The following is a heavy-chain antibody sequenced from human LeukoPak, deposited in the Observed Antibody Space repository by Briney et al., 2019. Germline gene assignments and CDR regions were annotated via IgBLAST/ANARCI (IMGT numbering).Heavy chain of an antibody. CDR2: INPSGGST. CDR1: GYTFTSYY. D-gene: IGHD2-15*01. Sequence: ASVKVSCKASGYTFTSYYMHWVRQAPGQGLEWMGIINPSGGSTSYAQKFQGRVTMTRDMSTSTVYMELSSLRSEDTAVYYCARVPPVGAATDNWGQGTLVTVSS. J-gene: IGHJ4*02. CDR3: ARVPPVGAATDN. V-gene: IGHV1-46*01.